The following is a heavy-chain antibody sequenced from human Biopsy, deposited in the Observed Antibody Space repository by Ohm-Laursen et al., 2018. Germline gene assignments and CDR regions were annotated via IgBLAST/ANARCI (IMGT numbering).Heavy chain of an antibody. D-gene: IGHD3-22*01. J-gene: IGHJ6*02. Sequence: SQTLSLTCAVPRDSISNYYWTWIRQSPGKGLEWIGYIYYTGSTNYNPSVKSRVTISVDTSKNQFSLKVRSVTAADTAVYYCVRGVDYYDPYHYYALDVWGQGTTVTVSS. CDR3: VRGVDYYDPYHYYALDV. V-gene: IGHV4-59*12. CDR1: RDSISNYY. CDR2: IYYTGST.